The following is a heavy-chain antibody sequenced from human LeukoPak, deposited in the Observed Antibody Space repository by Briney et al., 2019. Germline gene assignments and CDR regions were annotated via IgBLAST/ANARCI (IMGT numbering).Heavy chain of an antibody. CDR1: GGSISSSNYY. CDR2: ISYSGNT. V-gene: IGHV4-39*07. J-gene: IGHJ6*03. CDR3: ARGGGSYGYYMDV. D-gene: IGHD5-18*01. Sequence: SETLSLTCTVSGGSISSSNYYWGWIRQPPGKGLEWIGSISYSGNTYYNPSLKSRVTISVDTSKNQFSLKLSSVTAADTAVYYCARGGGSYGYYMDVWGKGPTVTVSS.